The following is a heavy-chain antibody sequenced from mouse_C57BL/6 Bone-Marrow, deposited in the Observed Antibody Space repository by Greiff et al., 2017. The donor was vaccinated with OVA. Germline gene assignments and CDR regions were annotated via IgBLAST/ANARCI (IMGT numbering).Heavy chain of an antibody. CDR3: ARLGSYVDFDY. CDR1: GYAFTNYL. V-gene: IGHV1-54*01. CDR2: INPGSGGT. D-gene: IGHD1-1*01. J-gene: IGHJ2*01. Sequence: VKLQQSGAELVRPGTSVKVSCKASGYAFTNYLIEWVKQRPGQGLEWIGVINPGSGGTNYNEKFKGKATLTADKSSSTAYMQLSSLTSEDSAVYFCARLGSYVDFDYWGQGTTLTVSS.